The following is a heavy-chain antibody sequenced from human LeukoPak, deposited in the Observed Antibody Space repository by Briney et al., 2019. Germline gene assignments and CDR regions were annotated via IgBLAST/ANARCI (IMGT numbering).Heavy chain of an antibody. D-gene: IGHD3-3*01. CDR1: GGTFSSYA. CDR3: ARENSAITILTFGVTGWFDP. J-gene: IGHJ5*02. V-gene: IGHV1-69*01. Sequence: SVKVSCKASGGTFSSYAISWVRQAPGQGLEWMGGIIPIFGTANYAQKFQGRVTLTADESTSTAYMELSSLRSEDTAVYYCARENSAITILTFGVTGWFDPWGQGTLVTVSS. CDR2: IIPIFGTA.